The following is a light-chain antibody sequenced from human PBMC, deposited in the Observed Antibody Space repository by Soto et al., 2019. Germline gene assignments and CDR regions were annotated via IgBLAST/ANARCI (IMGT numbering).Light chain of an antibody. V-gene: IGLV2-11*01. CDR2: DVS. CDR1: SSDVGAYNY. CDR3: CSYAGSYTPVV. J-gene: IGLJ2*01. Sequence: QSALTQPRSVSGSPGQSVIISCTGTSSDVGAYNYVSWYQQHPGKAPKLMIYDVSKRPSGVPDRFSGSKSGNTASLTISGLQAEDEADYYCCSYAGSYTPVVFGGGTKVTVL.